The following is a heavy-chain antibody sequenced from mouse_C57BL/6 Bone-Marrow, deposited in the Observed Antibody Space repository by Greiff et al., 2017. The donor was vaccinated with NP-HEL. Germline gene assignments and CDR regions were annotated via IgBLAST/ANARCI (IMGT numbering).Heavy chain of an antibody. CDR3: VRGEDWDAPYYFDY. CDR1: GFTFNTYA. Sequence: EVQLVESGGGLVQPKGSLKLSCAASGFTFNTYAMHWVRQAPGKGLEWVARIRSKSSNYATYYADSVKDRFTISRDDSQSMLYLQMNNLKTEDTAMYYCVRGEDWDAPYYFDYWGQGTTLTVSS. V-gene: IGHV10-3*01. CDR2: IRSKSSNYAT. D-gene: IGHD4-1*01. J-gene: IGHJ2*01.